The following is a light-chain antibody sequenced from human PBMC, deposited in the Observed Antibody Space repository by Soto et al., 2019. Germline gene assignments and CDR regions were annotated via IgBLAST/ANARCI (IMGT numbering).Light chain of an antibody. Sequence: EIVLTQSPGTLSLSPGEIATLSCRASQSVSSSYLAWYQQKPGQAPRLLIYGASSGATGIPDRFGGSGSGTDFTLTISRLEPEDFAVYYCLQYGSSPWTFGQGTRVEIK. J-gene: IGKJ1*01. CDR1: QSVSSSY. CDR3: LQYGSSPWT. CDR2: GAS. V-gene: IGKV3-20*01.